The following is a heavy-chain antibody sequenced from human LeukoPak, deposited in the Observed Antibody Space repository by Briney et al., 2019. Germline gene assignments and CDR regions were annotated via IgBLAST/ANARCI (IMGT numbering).Heavy chain of an antibody. V-gene: IGHV1-2*02. D-gene: IGHD2-2*02. CDR2: ITPHSGGT. J-gene: IGHJ5*02. CDR1: GYTFTAYY. CDR3: ARGCRLSAIEDCFDP. Sequence: ASVKVSCKASGYTFTAYYMHWVRLAPVQGLQWMGWITPHSGGTRYAQRFQGRVTMTRDTSISTAYMELSGLRSDDTAVYYCARGCRLSAIEDCFDPWGQGTLVTVSS.